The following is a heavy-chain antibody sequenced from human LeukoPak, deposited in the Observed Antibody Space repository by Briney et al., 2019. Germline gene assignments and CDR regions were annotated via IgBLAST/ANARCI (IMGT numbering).Heavy chain of an antibody. Sequence: PGGSLRLSCAASGFTFSSYWMSWVRQAPGTGLEWVGRIETKTGGGTTDYAAPVKGRFTVSRDDSQNTLYLQMNSLKTEDTAIYYCATERGYSGSRIFDFWGQGSLVTVSS. CDR2: IETKTGGGTT. D-gene: IGHD6-13*01. CDR1: GFTFSSYW. V-gene: IGHV3-15*04. J-gene: IGHJ4*02. CDR3: ATERGYSGSRIFDF.